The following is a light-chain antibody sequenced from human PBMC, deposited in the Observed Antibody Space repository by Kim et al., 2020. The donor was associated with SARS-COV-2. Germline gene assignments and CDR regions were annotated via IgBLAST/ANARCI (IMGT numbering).Light chain of an antibody. J-gene: IGKJ2*01. Sequence: DIQMTQSPSSLSASVGDRVTITCRTSQNIRVYLNWYQQKPGKAPELLIYGVSTLHSGVPSRFSGSGSGTDFTLTITDLQPEDFASYSCQQTYSLPHTFGQGTKLEI. V-gene: IGKV1-39*01. CDR2: GVS. CDR3: QQTYSLPHT. CDR1: QNIRVY.